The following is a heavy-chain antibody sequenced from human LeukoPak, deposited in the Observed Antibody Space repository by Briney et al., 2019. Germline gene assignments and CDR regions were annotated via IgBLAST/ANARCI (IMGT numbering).Heavy chain of an antibody. D-gene: IGHD4-17*01. V-gene: IGHV3-30*02. J-gene: IGHJ6*03. CDR2: IRFDGSHK. CDR1: GFTFSNYG. CDR3: AKTGKIPTVKYTYYYYYMDV. Sequence: GGSLRLSCAASGFTFSNYGMHWVRQAPGKGLEWMAFIRFDGSHKYYADSVKGRFTISRDNSKNTLYLQMNSLRAEDTAVYYCAKTGKIPTVKYTYYYYYMDVWGKGTTVTVSS.